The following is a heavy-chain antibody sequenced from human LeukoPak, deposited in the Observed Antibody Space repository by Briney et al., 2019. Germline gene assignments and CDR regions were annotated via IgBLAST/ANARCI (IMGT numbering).Heavy chain of an antibody. V-gene: IGHV1-18*01. D-gene: IGHD1-26*01. CDR1: GYSFTSYG. Sequence: ASVKVSCKASGYSFTSYGINWVRQAPGQGLEWMGWISAYNGNTNYAQKLQGRVTITTDTSTSTAYMELRSLRSDDTAVFYCARTCGSYPCSYYYGMDVWGQGTTVTVSS. CDR2: ISAYNGNT. J-gene: IGHJ6*02. CDR3: ARTCGSYPCSYYYGMDV.